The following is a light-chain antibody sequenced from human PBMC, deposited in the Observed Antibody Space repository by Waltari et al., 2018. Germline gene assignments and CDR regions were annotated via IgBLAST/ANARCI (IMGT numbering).Light chain of an antibody. V-gene: IGLV1-44*01. J-gene: IGLJ3*02. CDR3: AAWDDSLGGRWV. CDR2: RSD. Sequence: QSVLTQPPSASGTPGPRVTMSCSGSASNLGTNPVNWYQQHPGKAPKLVIYRSDQRPSGVPDRFSASKSGTSASLAISGLQSEDEADYYCAAWDDSLGGRWVFGGGTKVTVL. CDR1: ASNLGTNP.